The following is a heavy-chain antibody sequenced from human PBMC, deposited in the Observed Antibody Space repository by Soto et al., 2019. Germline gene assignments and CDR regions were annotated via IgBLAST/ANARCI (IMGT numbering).Heavy chain of an antibody. D-gene: IGHD3-10*01. Sequence: QVQLQQWGAGLLKPSETLSLTCAVYGGSFSGYYWSWIRQPPGKGLEWIGENNHSGSTNYNPSLKSRVTISVDTSKNQFSLKLSSVTAADTAVYYCARAYYYSGSGSLDYWGQGTLVTVSS. V-gene: IGHV4-34*01. CDR2: NNHSGST. CDR1: GGSFSGYY. J-gene: IGHJ4*02. CDR3: ARAYYYSGSGSLDY.